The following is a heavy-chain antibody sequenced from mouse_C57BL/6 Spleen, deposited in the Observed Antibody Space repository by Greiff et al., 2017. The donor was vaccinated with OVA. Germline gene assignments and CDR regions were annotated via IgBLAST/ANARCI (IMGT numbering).Heavy chain of an antibody. D-gene: IGHD1-1*01. CDR3: ARCGPTTVPPYAMDY. CDR1: GYTFTSYW. CDR2: IHPNSGST. V-gene: IGHV1-64*01. J-gene: IGHJ4*01. Sequence: VQLQQPGAELVKPGASVKLSCKASGYTFTSYWMHWVKQRPGQGLEWIGMIHPNSGSTNYNEKFKSKATLTVDKSSSTAYMQLSSLTSEDSAVYYCARCGPTTVPPYAMDYWGQGTSVTVSS.